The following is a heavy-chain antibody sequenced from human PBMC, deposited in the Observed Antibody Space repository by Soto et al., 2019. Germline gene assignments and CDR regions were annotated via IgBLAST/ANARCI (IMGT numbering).Heavy chain of an antibody. CDR1: GGTFSSYA. CDR3: AREGDGSSSPYYYYYYGMDV. J-gene: IGHJ6*02. D-gene: IGHD6-6*01. Sequence: GASVKVSCKASGGTFSSYAISWVRQAPGQGLEWMGGIIPIFGTANYAQKFQGRVTITADESTSTAYMELSSLRSEDTAVYYCAREGDGSSSPYYYYYYGMDVWGQGTTVTVSS. CDR2: IIPIFGTA. V-gene: IGHV1-69*13.